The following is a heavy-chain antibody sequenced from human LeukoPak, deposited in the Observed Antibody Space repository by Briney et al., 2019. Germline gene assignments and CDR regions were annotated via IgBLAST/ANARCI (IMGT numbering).Heavy chain of an antibody. CDR2: ISGNNDNP. J-gene: IGHJ4*02. D-gene: IGHD2-2*01. CDR1: GYTFSNFG. Sequence: ASVKVSCKTSGYTFSNFGINWVRQAPGQGLEWMGWISGNNDNPNYGQKFQGRFAVTTDSSTTTAYMELRNLTFDDAAVYYCARDGTSTDDYWGQGTLVTVSS. CDR3: ARDGTSTDDY. V-gene: IGHV1-18*01.